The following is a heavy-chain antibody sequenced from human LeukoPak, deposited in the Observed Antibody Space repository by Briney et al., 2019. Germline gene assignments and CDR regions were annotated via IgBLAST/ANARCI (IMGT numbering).Heavy chain of an antibody. CDR1: GGSISSYY. D-gene: IGHD3-10*01. Sequence: SETLSLTCTVSGGSISSYYWSWIRQPPGKGLEWIGYIYYSGSANYNPSLKSRVTISVDTSKNQFSLKLSSVTAADTAVYYCARDTRGSGSYYNWFDPWGQGTLVTVSS. CDR2: IYYSGSA. J-gene: IGHJ5*02. CDR3: ARDTRGSGSYYNWFDP. V-gene: IGHV4-59*01.